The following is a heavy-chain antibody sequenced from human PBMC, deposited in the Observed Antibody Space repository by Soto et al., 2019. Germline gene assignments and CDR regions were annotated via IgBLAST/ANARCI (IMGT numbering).Heavy chain of an antibody. J-gene: IGHJ5*02. CDR3: AREGGNLNWFDP. CDR2: IGSSSGTM. Sequence: PGGSLRLSCAASGFSLSNYVMNWVRQAPGKGLEWISSIGSSSGTMFHADSVKGRFTISTDSAKNSLYLQMNSLRADDTAIYYCAREGGNLNWFDPWGQGTLVTVSS. V-gene: IGHV3-48*01. D-gene: IGHD1-26*01. CDR1: GFSLSNYV.